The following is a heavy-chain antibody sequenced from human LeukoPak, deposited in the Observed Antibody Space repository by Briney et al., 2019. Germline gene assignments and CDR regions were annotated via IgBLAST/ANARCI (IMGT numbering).Heavy chain of an antibody. CDR1: GFTFSSYS. J-gene: IGHJ4*02. V-gene: IGHV3-21*01. Sequence: GGSLRLSCAASGFTFSSYSMNWVRQAPGKGLDRVSSISSSSSYIYYADSVKGRFTISRDNAKSSLYLQMNSLRAEDTAVYYCATYCSGGSCYSVINWGQGTLVTVSS. CDR2: ISSSSSYI. D-gene: IGHD2-15*01. CDR3: ATYCSGGSCYSVIN.